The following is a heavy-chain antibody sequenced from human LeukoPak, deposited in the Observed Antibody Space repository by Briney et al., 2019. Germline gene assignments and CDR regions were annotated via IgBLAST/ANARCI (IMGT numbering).Heavy chain of an antibody. J-gene: IGHJ4*02. CDR2: IYHSGST. V-gene: IGHV4-38-2*02. D-gene: IGHD6-13*01. CDR3: ARSGIAAAVRVWIFDY. CDR1: GGSISSGYY. Sequence: SETLSLTCTVSGGSISSGYYWGWIRQPPGKGLEWIGSIYHSGSTYYNPSLKSRVTISVDTSKNQFSLKLSSVTAADTAVYYCARSGIAAAVRVWIFDYWGQGTLVTVSS.